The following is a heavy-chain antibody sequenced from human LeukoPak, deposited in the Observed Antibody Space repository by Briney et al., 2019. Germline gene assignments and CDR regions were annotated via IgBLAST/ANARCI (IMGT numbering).Heavy chain of an antibody. CDR3: ARVTGDTAFDI. CDR1: GGSISSYY. D-gene: IGHD7-27*01. Sequence: PSETLSLTCTVSGGSISSYYWSWIRQPPGKGLEGIGYIYYSGSTNYNPSLKSRVTISVDTSKNKFSLKLSSVTAADTAVYYCARVTGDTAFDIWGQGTMVTVSS. J-gene: IGHJ3*02. V-gene: IGHV4-59*01. CDR2: IYYSGST.